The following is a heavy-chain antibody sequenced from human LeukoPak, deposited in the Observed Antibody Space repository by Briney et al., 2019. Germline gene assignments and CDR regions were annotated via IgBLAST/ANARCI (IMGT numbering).Heavy chain of an antibody. Sequence: GRSLRLSCAASGSPFSNCAMHWVRQAPGKGLEWVAIISLDSTNKYYADSVKGRFTISRDNSKNTLYLQMNSLRSEDTAVYYCARDSWGPDYWGQGTLVIVSS. J-gene: IGHJ4*02. CDR1: GSPFSNCA. V-gene: IGHV3-30*03. CDR2: ISLDSTNK. CDR3: ARDSWGPDY. D-gene: IGHD7-27*01.